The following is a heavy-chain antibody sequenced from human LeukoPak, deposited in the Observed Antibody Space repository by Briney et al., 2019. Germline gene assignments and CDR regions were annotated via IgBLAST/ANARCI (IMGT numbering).Heavy chain of an antibody. J-gene: IGHJ4*02. CDR1: GGTFSSYT. Sequence: SVKVSCKASGGTFSSYTISWVRQAPGQGLEWMGGIIPIFGTANYAQKFQGRVTITTDESTSTAYMELSSLRSEDTAVYYCARAGYSGYDSKFDYWGQGTLVTVSS. V-gene: IGHV1-69*05. CDR2: IIPIFGTA. D-gene: IGHD5-12*01. CDR3: ARAGYSGYDSKFDY.